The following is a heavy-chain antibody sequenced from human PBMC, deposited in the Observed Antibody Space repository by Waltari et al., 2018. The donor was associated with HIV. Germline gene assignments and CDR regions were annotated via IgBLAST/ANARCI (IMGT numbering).Heavy chain of an antibody. V-gene: IGHV1-2*02. Sequence: VQLVQSGAEVKRPGASVTVSGKASGYTFTAAEKPWVRQAPGQGLEWMGWINPNNGGTKYAKKFQGRVTMTRDTPMSTAYMEMSSLIADDAAVIYCASSSDGGRNWGQGTLVTVSS. CDR1: GYTFTAAE. CDR2: INPNNGGT. CDR3: ASSSDGGRN. J-gene: IGHJ1*01.